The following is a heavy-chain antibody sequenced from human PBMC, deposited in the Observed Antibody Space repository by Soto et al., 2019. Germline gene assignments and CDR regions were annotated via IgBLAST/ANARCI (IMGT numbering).Heavy chain of an antibody. Sequence: RGASLKISCMGSGYSFAGYWITWVRQKPGKGLEWMGRIDPSDSQTYYSPSFRGHVTISATKSITTVFLQWSSLRASDTAMYYCARQIYDSDTGPNFQYYFDSWGQGTPVTVSS. J-gene: IGHJ4*02. CDR3: ARQIYDSDTGPNFQYYFDS. V-gene: IGHV5-10-1*01. CDR1: GYSFAGYW. CDR2: IDPSDSQT. D-gene: IGHD3-22*01.